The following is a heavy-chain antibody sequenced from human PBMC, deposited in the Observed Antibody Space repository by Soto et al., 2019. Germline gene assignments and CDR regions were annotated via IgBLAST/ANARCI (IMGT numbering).Heavy chain of an antibody. CDR1: GFTFSNYW. J-gene: IGHJ4*02. V-gene: IGHV3-74*01. CDR2: IKFDGNIT. Sequence: DVQVVESGGRLVQPGGSLRLSCAASGFTFSNYWLHWVRQTPGKGLVWVSRIKFDGNITNYADSVKGRVTLSRDNAKNTVYLQMDSLRADDTAVYYCARGARNYYYFDYWGQGTLVTVSS. D-gene: IGHD1-7*01. CDR3: ARGARNYYYFDY.